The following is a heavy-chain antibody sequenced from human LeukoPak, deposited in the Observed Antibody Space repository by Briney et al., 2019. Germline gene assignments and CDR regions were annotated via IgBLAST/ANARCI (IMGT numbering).Heavy chain of an antibody. V-gene: IGHV3-74*01. J-gene: IGHJ4*02. CDR1: GFIFSSYC. D-gene: IGHD3-10*01. Sequence: PGGSLRLSCTASGFIFSSYCMHWVRQVPEKGLVWISRIFGDGTIINYADSVKGRFTISRDNSKNTLYLQMNSLRAEDTAVYYCASDLVNGSGTWVDWGQGTLVTVSS. CDR3: ASDLVNGSGTWVD. CDR2: IFGDGTII.